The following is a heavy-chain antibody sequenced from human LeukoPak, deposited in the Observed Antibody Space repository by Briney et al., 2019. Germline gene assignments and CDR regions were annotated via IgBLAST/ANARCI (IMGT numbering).Heavy chain of an antibody. Sequence: PSETLSLTSTVSGGSISSYYWSWIRQPAGKGLEWIGRIYTSGSTNYNPSLKSRVTMSVDTSKNQFSLKLSSVTAADTAVYYCARGTFSGSYYYFDYWGQGTLVTVSS. J-gene: IGHJ4*02. D-gene: IGHD1-26*01. CDR1: GGSISSYY. CDR3: ARGTFSGSYYYFDY. V-gene: IGHV4-4*07. CDR2: IYTSGST.